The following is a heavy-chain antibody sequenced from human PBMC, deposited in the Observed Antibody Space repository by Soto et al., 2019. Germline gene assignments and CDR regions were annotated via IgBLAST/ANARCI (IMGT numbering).Heavy chain of an antibody. J-gene: IGHJ6*02. CDR1: GYTFTSYD. Sequence: GASVKVSCKASGYTFTSYDINWVRQATGQGLEWMGWMNPNSGNTGYAQKFQGRVTMTRNTSISTAYMELSSLRSEDTAVYYCARFSYCDFWSGYYTDYYYYGMDVWGQGTTVTVSS. CDR3: ARFSYCDFWSGYYTDYYYYGMDV. V-gene: IGHV1-8*01. D-gene: IGHD3-3*01. CDR2: MNPNSGNT.